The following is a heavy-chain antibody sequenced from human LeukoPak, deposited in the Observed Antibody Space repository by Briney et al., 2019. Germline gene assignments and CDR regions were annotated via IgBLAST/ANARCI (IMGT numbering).Heavy chain of an antibody. Sequence: PGGSLRLSCAASGFTFDDYGMSWVSQAPGKGLEWVSGINWNGASTGYADSVKGRFTISRDNAKNSLYLQMNSLRAEDTALYYCARDPPATAMINSPVHDAFDIWGQGTMVTVSS. CDR2: INWNGAST. CDR1: GFTFDDYG. CDR3: ARDPPATAMINSPVHDAFDI. D-gene: IGHD5-18*01. J-gene: IGHJ3*02. V-gene: IGHV3-20*04.